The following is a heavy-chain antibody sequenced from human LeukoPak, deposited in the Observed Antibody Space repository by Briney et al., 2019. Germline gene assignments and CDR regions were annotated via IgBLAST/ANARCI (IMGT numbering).Heavy chain of an antibody. Sequence: GGSLRLSCAASGFTFSSYSMNWVRQAPGKGLEWVSSISSSSSYIYYADSVKGRFTISRDNAKNSLYLQMNSLRAEDTAVYYCARECQDLSFGELGTRIRDRYYYYYYMDVWGKGTTVTISS. D-gene: IGHD3-10*01. J-gene: IGHJ6*03. CDR2: ISSSSSYI. CDR1: GFTFSSYS. V-gene: IGHV3-21*01. CDR3: ARECQDLSFGELGTRIRDRYYYYYYMDV.